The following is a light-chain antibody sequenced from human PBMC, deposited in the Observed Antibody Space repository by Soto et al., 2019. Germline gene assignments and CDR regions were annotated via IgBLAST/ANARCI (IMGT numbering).Light chain of an antibody. J-gene: IGKJ5*01. CDR3: QQRYNWPIT. CDR1: QSVRGY. V-gene: IGKV3-11*01. Sequence: IVLTQSAATLSLAPGETATLSCRASQSVRGYIGWYQQKPGQAPRLLIYADSNRATGIPARFSGSGSGTDFTLTISSLEPEDFSVYYCQQRYNWPITFGQGTRLEIK. CDR2: ADS.